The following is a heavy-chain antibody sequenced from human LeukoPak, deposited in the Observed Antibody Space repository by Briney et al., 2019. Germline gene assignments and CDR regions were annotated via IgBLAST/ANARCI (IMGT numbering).Heavy chain of an antibody. J-gene: IGHJ4*02. V-gene: IGHV3-72*01. CDR3: VCFIRGEPY. Sequence: SGGSLRLSCAASGFTVSDHHMEWVRQAPGKGLEWIGRSRGQGATHITQYGASLRGRFTVSGDDPTNSFHLESTSLEIEDTAVYYCVCFIRGEPYWGEGTLATVSS. CDR2: SRGQGATHIT. D-gene: IGHD3-10*01. CDR1: GFTVSDHH.